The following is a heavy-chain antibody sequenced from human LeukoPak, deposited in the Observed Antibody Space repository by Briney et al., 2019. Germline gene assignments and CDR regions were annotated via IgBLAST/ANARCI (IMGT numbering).Heavy chain of an antibody. D-gene: IGHD6-13*01. V-gene: IGHV3-21*01. CDR2: ISDNSVYI. Sequence: GGSLRLSCAASGFTFSSYSMNWVRQAPGKGLEWVSSISDNSVYIYSADSVKGRFATSRDNAKNSLYLQMNSLRAEDTAVYYCTTPAAGPRAEYSQHWGQGTLVTVSS. J-gene: IGHJ1*01. CDR1: GFTFSSYS. CDR3: TTPAAGPRAEYSQH.